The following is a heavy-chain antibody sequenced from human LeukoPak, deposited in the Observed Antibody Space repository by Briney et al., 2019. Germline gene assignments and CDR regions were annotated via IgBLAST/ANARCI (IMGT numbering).Heavy chain of an antibody. Sequence: ASVKVSCKASGYSFVSYGINWVRQAPGQGLEWMGWISAYNGKTDVAQKLRGRVTMTTDTSTSTAYMELRGLRSDDTAVYYCMRDFRGINNWNDRLDYWGQGTLFTVSS. V-gene: IGHV1-18*01. CDR2: ISAYNGKT. CDR1: GYSFVSYG. J-gene: IGHJ4*02. CDR3: MRDFRGINNWNDRLDY. D-gene: IGHD1-20*01.